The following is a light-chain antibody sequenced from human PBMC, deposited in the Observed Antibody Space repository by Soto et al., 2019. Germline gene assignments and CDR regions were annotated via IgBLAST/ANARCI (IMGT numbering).Light chain of an antibody. V-gene: IGLV2-23*02. Sequence: QSALTQPASVSGSPGQPITISCTGTSSDVGDYNLVSWYQQHPGKAPKLIIYEVTKRPSGVSNRFSASKSGNTASLTISGLQAEDEADYYCCSYAGATTFEVFCGGTKVTVL. CDR2: EVT. CDR1: SSDVGDYNL. CDR3: CSYAGATTFEV. J-gene: IGLJ2*01.